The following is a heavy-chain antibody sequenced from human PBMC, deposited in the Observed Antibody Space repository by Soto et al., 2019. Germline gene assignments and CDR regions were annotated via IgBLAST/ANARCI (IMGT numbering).Heavy chain of an antibody. V-gene: IGHV3-66*01. CDR3: ARGATALFHY. Sequence: EVQLVESGGGLVQPGGSLRLSCAASGFTVSSYYMSWVRQAPVKGLEWVSVIYSDGTTYYADSVKGRFTSSRDKSKNMLYLQMNSLRVEDTAVYYCARGATALFHYWGQGTLVTVSS. CDR1: GFTVSSYY. CDR2: IYSDGTT. D-gene: IGHD5-12*01. J-gene: IGHJ4*02.